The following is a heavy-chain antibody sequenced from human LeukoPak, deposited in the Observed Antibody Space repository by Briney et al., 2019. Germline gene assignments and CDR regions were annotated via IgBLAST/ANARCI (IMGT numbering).Heavy chain of an antibody. CDR3: ARNLGSDSS. CDR2: INGDGSST. J-gene: IGHJ5*02. V-gene: IGHV3-74*01. CDR1: GFTFSSYE. D-gene: IGHD2-21*01. Sequence: GGSLRLSCAASGFTFSSYEMNWVRQAPGKGLVWVSRINGDGSSTRYADSAKGRFTISRDNAKNTLYLQMNGLRAEDTAMYYCARNLGSDSSWGQGTLVTVSS.